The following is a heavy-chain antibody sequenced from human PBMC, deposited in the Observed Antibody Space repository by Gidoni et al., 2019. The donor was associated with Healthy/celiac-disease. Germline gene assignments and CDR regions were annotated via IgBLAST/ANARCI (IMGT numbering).Heavy chain of an antibody. D-gene: IGHD4-17*01. J-gene: IGHJ4*02. CDR2: IKSKTDGGTT. CDR3: TTDGWATDRMTPVVEDFDY. Sequence: EAQLVESGGGLVKPGGSLRLSCAASGFTSSNAWMLGVRQAPGKGLEWVGRIKSKTDGGTTDYAAPVKGRFTISRDDSKNTLYLQMNSLKTEDTAVYYCTTDGWATDRMTPVVEDFDYWGQGTLVTVSS. V-gene: IGHV3-15*01. CDR1: GFTSSNAW.